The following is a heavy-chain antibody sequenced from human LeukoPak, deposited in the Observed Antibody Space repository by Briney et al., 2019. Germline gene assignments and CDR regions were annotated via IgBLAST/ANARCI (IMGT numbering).Heavy chain of an antibody. V-gene: IGHV3-11*01. CDR1: GFTFSDYY. CDR3: ARGGVRGVFSPPLPYFDY. CDR2: ISSSGSTI. D-gene: IGHD3-10*02. J-gene: IGHJ4*02. Sequence: PGGSLRLSCAASGFTFSDYYMSWIRQAPGKGLEWVSYISSSGSTIYYADSVKGRFTISRDNAKNSLYLQMNSLRAEDTAVYYCARGGVRGVFSPPLPYFDYWGQGTLVTVSS.